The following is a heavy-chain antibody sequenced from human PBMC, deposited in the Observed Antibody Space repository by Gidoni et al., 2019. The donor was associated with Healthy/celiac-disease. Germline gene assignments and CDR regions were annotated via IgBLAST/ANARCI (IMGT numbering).Heavy chain of an antibody. V-gene: IGHV1-69*01. CDR1: VGTSRSSA. D-gene: IGHD2-15*01. CDR2: IIPIFGTA. J-gene: IGHJ4*02. CDR3: AITGLGDIVVVVAATPFDY. Sequence: QAQLVPSGAEVKKPGSSVKVSCKASVGTSRSSAISWLRQAPGQGLEWVGGIIPIFGTANYAQKFQGRVTITADESTSTAYMELSSLRSEDTAVYYCAITGLGDIVVVVAATPFDYWGQGTLVTVSS.